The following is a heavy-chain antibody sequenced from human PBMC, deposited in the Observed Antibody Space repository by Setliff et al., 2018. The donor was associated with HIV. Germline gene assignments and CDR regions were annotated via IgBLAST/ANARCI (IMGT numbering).Heavy chain of an antibody. J-gene: IGHJ6*02. Sequence: SVKVSCKTSGGTFRSQAISWVRQAPGQGLEWMGGLIPMFKIPQIAQKFQGRVTITADESTSTAYMGLSSLTSEDTAVYYCARPAVVISTDYYYYMDVWGQGTTVTVSS. CDR3: ARPAVVISTDYYYYMDV. D-gene: IGHD6-19*01. V-gene: IGHV1-69*13. CDR1: GGTFRSQA. CDR2: LIPMFKIP.